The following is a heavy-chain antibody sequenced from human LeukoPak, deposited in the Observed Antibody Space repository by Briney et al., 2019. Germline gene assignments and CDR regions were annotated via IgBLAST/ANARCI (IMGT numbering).Heavy chain of an antibody. CDR1: GYTFTGYY. CDR2: INPNSGGT. J-gene: IGHJ5*02. Sequence: RASVKVSCKASGYTFTGYYMHWVRQAPGQGPEWMGWINPNSGGTNYAQKFQGRVTMTRDTSISTAYMELSRLRSDDTAVYYCARAERFGSSYNWFDPWGQGTLVTVSS. D-gene: IGHD6-13*01. V-gene: IGHV1-2*02. CDR3: ARAERFGSSYNWFDP.